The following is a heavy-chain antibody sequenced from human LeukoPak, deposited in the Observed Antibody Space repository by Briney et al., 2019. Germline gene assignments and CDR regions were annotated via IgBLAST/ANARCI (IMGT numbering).Heavy chain of an antibody. Sequence: GRSLRLSCEASGYTFDDYAMHWVRQAPGKGLEWVSAISWNSGSTGYADSVKGRFTISRDNGKNSLYLQMNSLRTEDTALYYCAKGHTYGLGESYLDFWGQGTLVSVSS. V-gene: IGHV3-9*01. CDR1: GYTFDDYA. J-gene: IGHJ4*02. CDR3: AKGHTYGLGESYLDF. CDR2: ISWNSGST. D-gene: IGHD5-18*01.